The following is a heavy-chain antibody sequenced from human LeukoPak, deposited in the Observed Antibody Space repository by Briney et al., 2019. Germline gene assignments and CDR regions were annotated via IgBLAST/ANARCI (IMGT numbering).Heavy chain of an antibody. CDR1: GFAFSAYE. CDR3: ATHYSGSMALDR. D-gene: IGHD5-12*01. J-gene: IGHJ1*01. CDR2: IDYSGNAI. V-gene: IGHV3-48*03. Sequence: PGGSLRLSCAASGFAFSAYEMNWVRQAPGKGLEWVSRIDYSGNAIVYADSVKGRFTISRDNARNSLYLQMTRLRAEDTALYYCATHYSGSMALDRWGQGTRVTV.